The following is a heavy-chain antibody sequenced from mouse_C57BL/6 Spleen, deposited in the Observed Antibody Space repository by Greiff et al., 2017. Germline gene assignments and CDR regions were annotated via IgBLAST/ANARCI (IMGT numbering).Heavy chain of an antibody. CDR3: AMGYYRGEFAY. CDR2: IYPGDGDT. Sequence: VQRVESGPELVKPGASVKISCKASGYAFSSSWMNWVKQRPGKGLEWIGRIYPGDGDTNYNGKFKGKATLTADKSSSTAYMQLSSLTSEDSAVYFCAMGYYRGEFAYWGQGTLVTVSA. J-gene: IGHJ3*01. CDR1: GYAFSSSW. D-gene: IGHD1-1*01. V-gene: IGHV1-82*01.